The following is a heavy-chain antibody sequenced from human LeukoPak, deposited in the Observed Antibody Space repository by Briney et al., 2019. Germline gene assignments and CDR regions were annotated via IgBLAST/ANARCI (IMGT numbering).Heavy chain of an antibody. CDR1: GGSFSGYY. D-gene: IGHD3-22*01. V-gene: IGHV4-34*01. Sequence: SETLSLTCAVYGGSFSGYYWSWIRQPQGKGLEWLGEINDSGSTNYNPSLKSRVTRPVDTSKNQFSLRLSSVTAADTAVYYCARGADYYDRSGYYIPYWGQGTLVTVSS. CDR3: ARGADYYDRSGYYIPY. CDR2: INDSGST. J-gene: IGHJ4*02.